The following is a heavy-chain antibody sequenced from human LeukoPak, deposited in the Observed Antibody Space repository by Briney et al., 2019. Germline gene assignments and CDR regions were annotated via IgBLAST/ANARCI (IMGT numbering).Heavy chain of an antibody. V-gene: IGHV3-23*01. J-gene: IGHJ4*02. CDR2: ISGSGGNT. D-gene: IGHD1-1*01. CDR3: AKVDERPYFDY. CDR1: GFTFSSYA. Sequence: GGSLRLSCAASGFTFSSYAMSWVRQAPGKGLEWVSAISGSGGNTYYADSVKGRFTISRDNSKNTLYLQMNSLRAENTAVYYCAKVDERPYFDYWGQGTLVTVSS.